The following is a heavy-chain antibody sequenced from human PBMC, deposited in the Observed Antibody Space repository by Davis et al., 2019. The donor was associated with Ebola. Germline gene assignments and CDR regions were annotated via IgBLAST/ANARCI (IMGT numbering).Heavy chain of an antibody. D-gene: IGHD3-22*01. CDR3: ARDDSSGLFNWFDP. V-gene: IGHV1-18*04. CDR2: ISAYNGNT. J-gene: IGHJ5*02. CDR1: GYTFTSYY. Sequence: ASVKVSCKASGYTFTSYYMHWVRQAPGQGLEWMGWISAYNGNTNYAQKLQGRVTMTTDTSTSTAYMELRSLRSDDTAVYYCARDDSSGLFNWFDPWGQGTLVTVSS.